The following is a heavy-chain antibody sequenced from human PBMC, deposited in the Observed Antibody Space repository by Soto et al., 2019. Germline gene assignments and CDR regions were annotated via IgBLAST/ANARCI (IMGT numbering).Heavy chain of an antibody. CDR1: GGSFSGYY. CDR2: INHSGST. CDR3: ARGGGCSGGSCYGAFDI. D-gene: IGHD2-15*01. V-gene: IGHV4-34*01. Sequence: PSETLSLTCAVYGGSFSGYYWSWIRQPPGKGLEWIGEINHSGSTNYNPSLKSRVTISVDTSKNQFSLKLSSVTAADTAVYYCARGGGCSGGSCYGAFDIWGQGTMVTVSS. J-gene: IGHJ3*02.